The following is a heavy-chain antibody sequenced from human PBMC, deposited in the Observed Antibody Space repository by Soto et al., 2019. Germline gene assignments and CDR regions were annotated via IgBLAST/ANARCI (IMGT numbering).Heavy chain of an antibody. J-gene: IGHJ4*02. V-gene: IGHV4-59*01. D-gene: IGHD5-18*01. CDR1: GGSIRSYY. Sequence: QVHLQESGPGPVKASETLSLTCTVSGGSIRSYYWTWIRQPPGKGLEWLGYIFYSGSTFYNPSLKSRVTISIHTSKSQFSLQLTSVTAADTAVYYCARGAADTAMVDSWGQGTLVTVSS. CDR2: IFYSGST. CDR3: ARGAADTAMVDS.